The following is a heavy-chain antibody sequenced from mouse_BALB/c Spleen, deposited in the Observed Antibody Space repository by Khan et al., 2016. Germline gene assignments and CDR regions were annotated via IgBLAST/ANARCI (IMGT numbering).Heavy chain of an antibody. CDR1: GYTFTNYG. D-gene: IGHD2-13*01. CDR2: INSNTGEP. Sequence: QIQLVQSGPELKKPGETVKISCKASGYTFTNYGMNWVKQAPGKGLKWMGWINSNTGEPTYAEELKGRFAFSLETSASTAYLQINNLKTEDTDTYFCARPGDYPYYAMDYWGQGTTVTVSS. J-gene: IGHJ4*01. V-gene: IGHV9-3*02. CDR3: ARPGDYPYYAMDY.